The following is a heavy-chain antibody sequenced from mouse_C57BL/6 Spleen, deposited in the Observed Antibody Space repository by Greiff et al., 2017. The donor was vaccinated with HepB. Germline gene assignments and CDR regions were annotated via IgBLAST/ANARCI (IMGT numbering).Heavy chain of an antibody. CDR1: GFNIKDDY. J-gene: IGHJ2*01. D-gene: IGHD1-1*01. V-gene: IGHV14-4*01. CDR3: TTDYYGSSYRGY. Sequence: VQLKESGAELVRPGASVKLSCTASGFNIKDDYMHWVKQRPEQGLEWIGWIDPENGDTEYASKFQGKATITADTSSNTAYLQLSSLTSEDTAVDYCTTDYYGSSYRGYWGQGTTLTVSS. CDR2: IDPENGDT.